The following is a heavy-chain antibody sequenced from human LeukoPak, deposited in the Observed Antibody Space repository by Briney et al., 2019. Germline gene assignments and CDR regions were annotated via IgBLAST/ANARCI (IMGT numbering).Heavy chain of an antibody. D-gene: IGHD3-9*01. J-gene: IGHJ4*02. CDR1: GFTFSSYS. V-gene: IGHV3-21*01. CDR2: ISSSSSYI. CDR3: ARDGQEYDILTGYGDY. Sequence: EGSLRLSCAASGFTFSSYSMNWVRQAPGKGLEWVSSISSSSSYIYYADSVKGRFTISRDNAKNSLYLQMNSLRAEDTAVYYCARDGQEYDILTGYGDYWGQGTLVTVSS.